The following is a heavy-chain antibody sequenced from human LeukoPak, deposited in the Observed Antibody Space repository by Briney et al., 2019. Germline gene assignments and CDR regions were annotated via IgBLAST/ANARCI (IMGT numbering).Heavy chain of an antibody. CDR1: GFTFSSYA. CDR3: AKDSTFAFSYPRGDYFDY. D-gene: IGHD5-18*01. J-gene: IGHJ4*02. V-gene: IGHV3-23*01. CDR2: ISGSGGST. Sequence: GGSLSLSCAASGFTFSSYAMSWVRQAPGKGLDWVSAISGSGGSTYYADSVTGRFTISRDNSKNTLYLQMNSLRAEDTAVYYCAKDSTFAFSYPRGDYFDYWGQGTLVTVSS.